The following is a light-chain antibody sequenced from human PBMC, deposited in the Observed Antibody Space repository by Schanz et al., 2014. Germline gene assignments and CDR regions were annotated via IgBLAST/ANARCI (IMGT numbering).Light chain of an antibody. CDR3: SSFTSSSTWV. CDR1: SSDIGSYNL. Sequence: QSALTQPASVSGSPGQSITISCTGTSSDIGSYNLVSWYQQHPDKAPKLMIYEVSERPSGVSNRFSGSKSGNTASLTISGLQAEDEADYYCSSFTSSSTWVFGGGTKLTVL. V-gene: IGLV2-14*02. J-gene: IGLJ3*02. CDR2: EVS.